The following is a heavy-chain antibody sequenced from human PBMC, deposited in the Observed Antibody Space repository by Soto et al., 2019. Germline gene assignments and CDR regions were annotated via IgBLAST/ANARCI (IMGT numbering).Heavy chain of an antibody. J-gene: IGHJ6*02. CDR3: ARDSLGYDSSGYHYYYYYYGMDV. V-gene: IGHV4-59*11. Sequence: PSETLSLTCTVSGGSISSHYWSWIRQPPGKGLEWIGYIYYSGSTNYNPSLKSRVTISVDTSKNQFSLKLSSVTAADTAVYYCARDSLGYDSSGYHYYYYYYGMDVWGQGTTVTVSS. D-gene: IGHD3-22*01. CDR2: IYYSGST. CDR1: GGSISSHY.